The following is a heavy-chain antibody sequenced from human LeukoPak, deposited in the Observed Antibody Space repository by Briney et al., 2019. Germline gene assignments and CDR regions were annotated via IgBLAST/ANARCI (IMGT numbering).Heavy chain of an antibody. V-gene: IGHV3-48*02. CDR2: ISSTSNTI. Sequence: PGGSLRLSCAASGFTFSTYSMNWVRQAPGKGLEWVSYISSTSNTIYYADSVKGRFTISRDNAKNSLDLQMNSLRDEGTAVYYCARRESSGWYWVYWGQGTLVTVSS. D-gene: IGHD6-19*01. CDR1: GFTFSTYS. CDR3: ARRESSGWYWVY. J-gene: IGHJ4*02.